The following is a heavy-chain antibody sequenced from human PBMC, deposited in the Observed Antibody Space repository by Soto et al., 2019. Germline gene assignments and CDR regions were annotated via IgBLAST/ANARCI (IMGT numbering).Heavy chain of an antibody. D-gene: IGHD6-13*01. CDR2: IYPGDSDT. J-gene: IGHJ1*01. CDR1: GYIFTTNW. CDR3: ARHSGVAEDGTD. Sequence: PVESLKISCKGSGYIFTTNWIGCVRQMPVKVLEWMGVIYPGDSDTRYSPSFQGQVAISADKSINTAYLQWSSLKASDTAMYYCARHSGVAEDGTDWGQGTLVTVSS. V-gene: IGHV5-51*01.